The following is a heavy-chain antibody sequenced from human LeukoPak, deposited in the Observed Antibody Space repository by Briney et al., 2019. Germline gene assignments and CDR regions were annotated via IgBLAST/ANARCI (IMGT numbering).Heavy chain of an antibody. CDR1: GFTFSHYA. CDR3: AKKRGDV. CDR2: ISNSGDDT. V-gene: IGHV3-23*01. J-gene: IGHJ6*04. Sequence: PGGSLRLSCVVPGFTFSHYAMTWVRQAPGKGLEWVSSISNSGDDTDYADSVKGRFTVSRDNSENSLYLQMNSLGVEDTAVYYCAKKRGDVWGKGTTVTVSS.